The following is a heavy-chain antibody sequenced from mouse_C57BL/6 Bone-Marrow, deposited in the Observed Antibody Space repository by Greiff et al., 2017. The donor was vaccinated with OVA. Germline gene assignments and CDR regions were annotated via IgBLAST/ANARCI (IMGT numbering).Heavy chain of an antibody. V-gene: IGHV5-4*01. Sequence: DVHLVESGGGLVKPGGSLKLSCAASGFTFSSYAMSWVRQTPEKRLEWVATISDGGSYTYYPDNVKGRFPISRDNAKNNLYLQMSHLKSEDTAMYYCARDLAYWGQGTLVTVSA. J-gene: IGHJ3*01. CDR3: ARDLAY. CDR1: GFTFSSYA. CDR2: ISDGGSYT.